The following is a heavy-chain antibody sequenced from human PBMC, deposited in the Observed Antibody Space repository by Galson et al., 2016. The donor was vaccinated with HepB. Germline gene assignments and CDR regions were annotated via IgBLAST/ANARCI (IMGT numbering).Heavy chain of an antibody. CDR3: VRDKVTPGTNWFDP. V-gene: IGHV3-74*01. J-gene: IGHJ5*02. CDR1: GFTFSSYW. D-gene: IGHD4-11*01. CDR2: ISGDGSST. Sequence: SLRLSCAASGFTFSSYWMHWVRQAPGEGLVWVSHISGDGSSTHYGDSVKGRFTVSRDNSKNTLYLQMNSLRAVDTAVYYCVRDKVTPGTNWFDPWGQGTLVTVSS.